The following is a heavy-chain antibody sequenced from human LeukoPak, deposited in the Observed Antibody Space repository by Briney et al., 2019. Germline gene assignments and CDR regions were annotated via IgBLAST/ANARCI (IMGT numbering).Heavy chain of an antibody. V-gene: IGHV3-30*02. CDR1: GFTFSSYG. D-gene: IGHD1-26*01. J-gene: IGHJ3*02. CDR2: IRYDGSNK. Sequence: GGSLRLSCAASGFTFSSYGMHWVRQAPGKGLEWVAFIRYDGSNKYYADSVKGRFTISRDNSKNTLYLHVNSLRPEDTAVYYCARGRRGGSYYVADFFFGAFDIWGQGTMVTVSS. CDR3: ARGRRGGSYYVADFFFGAFDI.